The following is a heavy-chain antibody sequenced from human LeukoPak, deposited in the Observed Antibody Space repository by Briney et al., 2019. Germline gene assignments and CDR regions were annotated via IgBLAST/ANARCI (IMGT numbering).Heavy chain of an antibody. CDR2: INPNSGGT. CDR3: ARGSSKDDTSGYYYVDGSDGPDY. V-gene: IGHV1-2*02. D-gene: IGHD3-22*01. Sequence: ASVKVSCKASGYTFTGYYMHWVRQAPGQGLEWMGWINPNSGGTNYAQKFQGRVTMTRDTSISTAYMELSRLRSEDTAVYYCARGSSKDDTSGYYYVDGSDGPDYWGQGTLVTVSS. CDR1: GYTFTGYY. J-gene: IGHJ4*02.